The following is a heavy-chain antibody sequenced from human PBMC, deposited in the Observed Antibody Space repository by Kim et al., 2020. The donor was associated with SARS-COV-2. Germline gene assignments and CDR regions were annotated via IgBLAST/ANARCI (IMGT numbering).Heavy chain of an antibody. CDR3: SRALGVVVGTWYFDF. J-gene: IGHJ4*02. D-gene: IGHD3-22*01. Sequence: ATSVGGRFSISRDDFNNIVHLQMNSLQTEDTAVYYCSRALGVVVGTWYFDFWGQGTLVTVSS. V-gene: IGHV3-49*02.